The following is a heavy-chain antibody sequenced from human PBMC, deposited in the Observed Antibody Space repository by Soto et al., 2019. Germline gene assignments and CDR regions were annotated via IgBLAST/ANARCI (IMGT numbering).Heavy chain of an antibody. Sequence: SGPTLVNPTQTLTLTCTFSGFSLSTSGVGVGWIRQPPGKALEWLALIYWDDDKRYSPSLKSRLTITKDTSKNQVVLTMTNMDPVDTATYYCALSLSDQYYDFWSGYYFDYWGQGTLVTVSS. J-gene: IGHJ4*02. CDR3: ALSLSDQYYDFWSGYYFDY. D-gene: IGHD3-3*01. CDR2: IYWDDDK. V-gene: IGHV2-5*02. CDR1: GFSLSTSGVG.